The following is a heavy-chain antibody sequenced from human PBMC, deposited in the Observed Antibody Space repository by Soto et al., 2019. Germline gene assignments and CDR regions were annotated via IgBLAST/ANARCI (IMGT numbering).Heavy chain of an antibody. CDR3: ARDRFDFGVVIPVDY. Sequence: QVQLVQSGAEVKKPGSSVKVSCKASGGTFSSYAISWVRQAPGQGLKWMGGIIPIFGTAHYAQKFQGRVTITADESTSTAYMELSSLRSEDTAVYYCARDRFDFGVVIPVDYWGQGTLVTVSS. CDR2: IIPIFGTA. V-gene: IGHV1-69*01. D-gene: IGHD3-3*01. CDR1: GGTFSSYA. J-gene: IGHJ4*02.